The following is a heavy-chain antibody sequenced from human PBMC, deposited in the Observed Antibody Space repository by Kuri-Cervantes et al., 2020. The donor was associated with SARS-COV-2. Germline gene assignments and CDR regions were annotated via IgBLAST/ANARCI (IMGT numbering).Heavy chain of an antibody. D-gene: IGHD3-9*01. CDR2: ISYDGSNK. V-gene: IGHV3-30*18. J-gene: IGHJ4*02. CDR3: AKAGRKLRYFDWLLTFDY. Sequence: GESLKIYCAASGFTFSSYGMHWVRQAPGKGLEWVAVISYDGSNKYYADSVKGRFTISRDNSKNTLYLQMNSLRAEDTAVYYCAKAGRKLRYFDWLLTFDYWGQGTLVTVSS. CDR1: GFTFSSYG.